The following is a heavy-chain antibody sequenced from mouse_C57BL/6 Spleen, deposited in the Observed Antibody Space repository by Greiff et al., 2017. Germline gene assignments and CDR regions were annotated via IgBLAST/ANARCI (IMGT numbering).Heavy chain of an antibody. CDR2: IDPENGDT. CDR1: GFNIKDDY. CDR3: TTGLRRGYFDY. Sequence: VQLKQSGAELVRPGASVKLSCTASGFNIKDDYMHWVKQRPEQGLEWIGWIDPENGDTEYASKFQGKATITADTSSNTAYLQLSSLTSEDTAVYYCTTGLRRGYFDYWGQGTTLTVSS. D-gene: IGHD2-2*01. J-gene: IGHJ2*01. V-gene: IGHV14-4*01.